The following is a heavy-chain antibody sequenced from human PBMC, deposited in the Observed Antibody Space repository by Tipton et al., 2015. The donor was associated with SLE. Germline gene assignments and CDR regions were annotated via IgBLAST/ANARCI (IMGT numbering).Heavy chain of an antibody. V-gene: IGHV4-59*08. CDR3: ARLPFGDDAFDI. D-gene: IGHD3-16*01. CDR1: GGSISSHF. Sequence: TLSLTCTVSGGSISSHFWSWIRQPPGKGLEWIGYLYYSGGTNYNPSLKSRVTISVDTPKNQFSLKLSSVTAADTAVYYCARLPFGDDAFDIWGQGTIVTVSS. CDR2: LYYSGGT. J-gene: IGHJ3*02.